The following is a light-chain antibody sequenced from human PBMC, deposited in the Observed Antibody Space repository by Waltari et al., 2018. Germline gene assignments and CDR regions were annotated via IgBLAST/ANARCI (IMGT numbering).Light chain of an antibody. CDR3: SSYAHSNTVV. J-gene: IGLJ2*01. V-gene: IGLV2-8*01. Sequence: QSALTQPPSASGSPGQSVTISCTGTTSDVGGYHYVPWYQQHPGKAPNLIISEVTTRPSGVPDRFSGSKSGNTASLTVSGLQAEDEADYYCSSYAHSNTVVFGGGTRLTVL. CDR2: EVT. CDR1: TSDVGGYHY.